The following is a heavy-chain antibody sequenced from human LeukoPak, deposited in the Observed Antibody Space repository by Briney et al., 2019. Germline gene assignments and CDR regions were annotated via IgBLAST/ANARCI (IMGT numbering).Heavy chain of an antibody. D-gene: IGHD4-17*01. CDR2: INGSGDAT. J-gene: IGHJ3*02. Sequence: PGGSLRLSCAVSGFIFSHYTMTWVRQAPGKGLEWVSSINGSGDATLYADSVMGRFTISRDNSKNTLYLQMSSLRAEDTAIYYCAKDPNGDYIGTFDIWGQGTMVIVS. CDR1: GFIFSHYT. CDR3: AKDPNGDYIGTFDI. V-gene: IGHV3-23*01.